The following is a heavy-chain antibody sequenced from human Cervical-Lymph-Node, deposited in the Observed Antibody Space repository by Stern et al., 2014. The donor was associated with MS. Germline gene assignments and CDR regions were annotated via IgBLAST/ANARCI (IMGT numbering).Heavy chain of an antibody. CDR3: AKDRRLALYYGMDV. Sequence: VQLEESGGGVAQPGRSLRLSCAASGFTFSAYGIHWVRQAPGKGLEWVAVISYDGSNKYYAESVKGRFTISRDNAKNTLSLQMNSLRAEDTAVYYCAKDRRLALYYGMDVWGQGTTVTVSS. D-gene: IGHD6-19*01. J-gene: IGHJ6*02. CDR2: ISYDGSNK. CDR1: GFTFSAYG. V-gene: IGHV3-30*18.